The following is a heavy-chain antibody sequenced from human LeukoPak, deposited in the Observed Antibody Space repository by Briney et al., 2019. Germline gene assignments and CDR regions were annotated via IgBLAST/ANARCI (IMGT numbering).Heavy chain of an antibody. D-gene: IGHD3-22*01. CDR1: GGSFSGYY. Sequence: SETLSLTCAVYGGSFSGYYWSWIRQPPEKGLEWIGEINHSGSTNYNPSLKSRVTISVDTSKNQFSLKLSSVTAADTAVYYCARGRSSVYYVRLAEYYFDYGGRETWVTFS. V-gene: IGHV4-34*01. CDR3: ARGRSSVYYVRLAEYYFDY. J-gene: IGHJ4*02. CDR2: INHSGST.